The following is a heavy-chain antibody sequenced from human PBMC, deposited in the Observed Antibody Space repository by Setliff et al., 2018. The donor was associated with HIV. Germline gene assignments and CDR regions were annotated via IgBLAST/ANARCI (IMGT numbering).Heavy chain of an antibody. D-gene: IGHD1-26*01. Sequence: KTSETLSLTCTVSGGSISSSSYYWGWIRQPPGKGLEWIGSIYYSGSTYYNPSLKSRVTISVDTSKNQFSLKLSSVTAADTAVYYCAREYRGSYLVDYWGQGTLVTVSS. V-gene: IGHV4-39*07. CDR3: AREYRGSYLVDY. CDR1: GGSISSSSYY. CDR2: IYYSGST. J-gene: IGHJ4*02.